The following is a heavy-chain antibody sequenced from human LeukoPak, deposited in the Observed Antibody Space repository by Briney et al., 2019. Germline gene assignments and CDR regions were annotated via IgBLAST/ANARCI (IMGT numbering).Heavy chain of an antibody. CDR1: GYTFTSYD. CDR2: MNPNSGNT. J-gene: IGHJ6*02. D-gene: IGHD3-10*01. V-gene: IGHV1-8*01. Sequence: ASVKVSCKASGYTFTSYDINWVRQATGQGLEWMGWMNPNSGNTGYAQKFQGRVTMTRNTSISTAYMELSSLRSEDTTVYYCARGRGYYGSGSYYTPYYYYGMDVWGQGTTVTVSS. CDR3: ARGRGYYGSGSYYTPYYYYGMDV.